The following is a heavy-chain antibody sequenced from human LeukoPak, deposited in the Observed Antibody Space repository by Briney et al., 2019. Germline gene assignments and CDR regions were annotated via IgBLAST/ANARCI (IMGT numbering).Heavy chain of an antibody. J-gene: IGHJ6*03. V-gene: IGHV1-69*05. Sequence: GASVKVSCKASGGTFSSYAISWVRQAPGQGLEWMGGIIPIFGTANYAQKFQGGVTITTDESTSTAYMELSSLRSEDTAVYYCARGYCSSTSCYYYYMDVWGKGTTVTVSS. CDR1: GGTFSSYA. CDR3: ARGYCSSTSCYYYYMDV. CDR2: IIPIFGTA. D-gene: IGHD2-2*01.